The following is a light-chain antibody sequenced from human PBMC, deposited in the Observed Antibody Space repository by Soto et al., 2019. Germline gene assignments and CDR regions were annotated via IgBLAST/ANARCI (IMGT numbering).Light chain of an antibody. J-gene: IGLJ1*01. CDR3: SSYAGSDVFV. CDR2: EVN. V-gene: IGLV2-8*01. Sequence: QSVLTQPPSASGSPGQSVTISCTGTSSDVGDYNYVSCYQQHPGKAPKLMIYEVNKRPSGVPDRFSGSKAGNTASLTVFGLQAEDEADYYCSSYAGSDVFVFGTGTKVTVL. CDR1: SSDVGDYNY.